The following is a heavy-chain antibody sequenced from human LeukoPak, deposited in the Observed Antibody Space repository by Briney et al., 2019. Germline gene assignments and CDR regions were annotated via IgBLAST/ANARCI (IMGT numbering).Heavy chain of an antibody. CDR3: ARWISTYYYDSSGYYWDY. D-gene: IGHD3-22*01. CDR2: INPNSGGT. CDR1: GYTFTGYY. V-gene: IGHV1-2*02. J-gene: IGHJ4*02. Sequence: ASVKVSCKASGYTFTGYYMHWVRQAPGQGLEWMGWINPNSGGTNYAQKFQGRVTMTRDTSISTACMELSRLRSDDTAVYYCARWISTYYYDSSGYYWDYWGQGTLVTVSS.